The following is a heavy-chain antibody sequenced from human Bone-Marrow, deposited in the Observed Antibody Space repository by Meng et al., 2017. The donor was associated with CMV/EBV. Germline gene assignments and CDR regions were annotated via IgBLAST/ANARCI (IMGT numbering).Heavy chain of an antibody. D-gene: IGHD4/OR15-4a*01. V-gene: IGHV3-11*03. CDR1: GVTFSDYY. CDR3: AGQTMAVDY. CDR2: ISSSSSYT. Sequence: QLLYAGRVLDKPGGVLRFACAAPGVTFSDYYMSWILKAPGRGLGWVSYISSSSSYTNYADSVKGRFTISRDNAKNSLYLQMNSLRAEDTAVYYCAGQTMAVDYWGQGTLVTVSS. J-gene: IGHJ4*02.